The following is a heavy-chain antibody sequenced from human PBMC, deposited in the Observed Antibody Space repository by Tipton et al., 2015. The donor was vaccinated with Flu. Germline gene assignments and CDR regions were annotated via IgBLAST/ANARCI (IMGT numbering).Heavy chain of an antibody. CDR1: GFTFSIYA. V-gene: IGHV3-23*01. J-gene: IGHJ4*02. CDR2: ISGGGGGT. D-gene: IGHD6-19*01. Sequence: GSLRLSCAASGFTFSIYAMSWVRQAPGKRLEWISAISGGGGGTYYADSVKGRFTISRDNSKNTLYLRMNSLRAEDTAIYYCAKVIPEKVAGLDYWGQGTLVTVSS. CDR3: AKVIPEKVAGLDY.